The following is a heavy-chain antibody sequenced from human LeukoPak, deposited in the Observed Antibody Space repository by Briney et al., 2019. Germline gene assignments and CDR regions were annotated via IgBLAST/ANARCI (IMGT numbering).Heavy chain of an antibody. Sequence: GGSLRLSCAASGFTFYNYAMSWVRQAPAKGLEWVSGISASGGNTYYADSVKGRFTISRDNSKSTLYVQMNSLRADDTAVYYCAKAPPGYTTRWPIDYWGQGILVTVSS. D-gene: IGHD5-12*01. CDR2: ISASGGNT. V-gene: IGHV3-23*01. CDR3: AKAPPGYTTRWPIDY. CDR1: GFTFYNYA. J-gene: IGHJ4*02.